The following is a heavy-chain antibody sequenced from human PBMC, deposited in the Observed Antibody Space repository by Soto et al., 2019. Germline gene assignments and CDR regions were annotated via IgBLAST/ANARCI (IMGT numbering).Heavy chain of an antibody. CDR2: IIPILGIA. D-gene: IGHD4-17*01. J-gene: IGHJ4*02. Sequence: SVKVSCKASGGTFSIYTISWVRQAPGQGLEWMGRIIPILGIANYAQKFQGRVTITADKSTSTAYMELSSLRSEDTAVYYCARDLPDYGDDVGPGAGDYWGQGTLVTVSS. CDR1: GGTFSIYT. V-gene: IGHV1-69*04. CDR3: ARDLPDYGDDVGPGAGDY.